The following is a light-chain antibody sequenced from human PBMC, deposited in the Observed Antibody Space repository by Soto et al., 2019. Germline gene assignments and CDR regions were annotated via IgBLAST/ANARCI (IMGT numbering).Light chain of an antibody. CDR1: QSVSSN. Sequence: EIVMTQSPATLSVSPGERATLSCSAIQSVSSNLAWYQQKPGQAPRLLIYGASTRATGIPARFSGSGSGTEFTLTISSLQSEDFAVYYCQHYKNWPRTVGQGTKVEIK. CDR3: QHYKNWPRT. J-gene: IGKJ1*01. CDR2: GAS. V-gene: IGKV3-15*01.